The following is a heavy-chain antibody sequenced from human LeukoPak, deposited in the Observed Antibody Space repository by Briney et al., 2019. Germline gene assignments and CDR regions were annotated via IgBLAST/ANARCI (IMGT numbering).Heavy chain of an antibody. Sequence: SETLSLTCAVYGGSFSGYYWSWIRQPPGKGLEWIGEIYHSGSTNYNPSLKSRVTISVDTSKNQFSLKLSSVTAADMAVYYCARGHSSVVTAIPYYFDFWGQGTLVTVSS. CDR2: IYHSGST. V-gene: IGHV4-34*01. D-gene: IGHD2-21*02. CDR3: ARGHSSVVTAIPYYFDF. CDR1: GGSFSGYY. J-gene: IGHJ4*02.